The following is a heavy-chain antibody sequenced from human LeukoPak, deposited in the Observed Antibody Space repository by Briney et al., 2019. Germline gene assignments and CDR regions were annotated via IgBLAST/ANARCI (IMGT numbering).Heavy chain of an antibody. CDR2: IGTAGDT. CDR1: GFTFSSYD. D-gene: IGHD3-10*01. Sequence: GGSLRLSCAASGFTFSSYDMHWVRHATGKGLEWVSAIGTAGDTYYPGSVKGRFTISRENAKNSLYLQMNSLRAGDTAVYYCARAPPYYGSGSYPDYWGQGTLVTVSS. V-gene: IGHV3-13*01. J-gene: IGHJ4*02. CDR3: ARAPPYYGSGSYPDY.